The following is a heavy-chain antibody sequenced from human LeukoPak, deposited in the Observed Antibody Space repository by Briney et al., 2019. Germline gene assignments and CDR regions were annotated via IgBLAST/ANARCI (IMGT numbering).Heavy chain of an antibody. V-gene: IGHV1-2*02. J-gene: IGHJ4*02. D-gene: IGHD3-10*01. CDR3: ARSRITMVRGVIPNLNY. CDR2: INPNSGGT. Sequence: ASVKVSCKTIGGRFKSYGFSWVRQAPGQGLEWMGWINPNSGGTNYAQKFQGRVTMTRDTSISTAYMELSRLRSDDTAVYYCARSRITMVRGVIPNLNYWGQGTLVTVSS. CDR1: GGRFKSYG.